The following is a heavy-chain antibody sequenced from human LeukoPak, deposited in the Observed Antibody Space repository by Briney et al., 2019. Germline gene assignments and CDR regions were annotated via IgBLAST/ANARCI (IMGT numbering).Heavy chain of an antibody. V-gene: IGHV1-18*01. Sequence: ASVKVSCKAAGYTFTSHGFIWLRQAPGQGLEWMGWITVNNGYTKYAQELQGRVTMTTDTSTSTAYMELRSLRSDDTAVYYCAKVHCISTDCNHIWTYFDYWGQGTLVTVSS. CDR2: ITVNNGYT. D-gene: IGHD2-2*01. CDR3: AKVHCISTDCNHIWTYFDY. J-gene: IGHJ4*02. CDR1: GYTFTSHG.